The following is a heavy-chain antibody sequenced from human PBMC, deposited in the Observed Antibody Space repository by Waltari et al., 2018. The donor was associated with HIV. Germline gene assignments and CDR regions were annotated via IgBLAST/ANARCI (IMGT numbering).Heavy chain of an antibody. Sequence: EVQLVQSGAEVRKSGESLKISCKASGYTFNNSWIAWVRRMSGEVLEWLWIIYPLDSATRYNPSFEGQITISADKSLATTDLEWGNLNASDATIYYCAGLFYYDTTGYINNAFDIWGQGTVVTVS. D-gene: IGHD3-22*01. CDR3: AGLFYYDTTGYINNAFDI. CDR2: IYPLDSAT. V-gene: IGHV5-51*03. J-gene: IGHJ3*02. CDR1: GYTFNNSW.